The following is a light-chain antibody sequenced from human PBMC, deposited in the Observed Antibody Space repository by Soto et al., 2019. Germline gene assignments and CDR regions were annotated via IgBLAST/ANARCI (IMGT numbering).Light chain of an antibody. CDR1: SGHSSYA. V-gene: IGLV4-69*01. J-gene: IGLJ3*02. Sequence: QLVLTQSPSASASLRASVKLTCTLSSGHSSYAVAWHQQQPEKGPRCLMKLNSDGSQIKGDGIPDRFSGSSSGAERYLIISSLQSEDEADYYCQTWGTGFQVFGGGTKLTVL. CDR2: LNSDGSQ. CDR3: QTWGTGFQV.